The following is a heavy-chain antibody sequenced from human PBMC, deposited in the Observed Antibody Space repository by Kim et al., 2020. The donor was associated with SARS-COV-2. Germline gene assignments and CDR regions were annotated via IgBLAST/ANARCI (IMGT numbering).Heavy chain of an antibody. Sequence: SETLSLTCTVSGGSISSSSYYWGWIRQPPWTGLEWIGSIYYSGSTYYNPSLKSRVTISVDTSKNQFSLKLSSVTAADTAVYYCARQGYQLLWPGGSIRNWFDPWGQGTLVTVSS. V-gene: IGHV4-39*01. J-gene: IGHJ5*02. D-gene: IGHD2-2*01. CDR3: ARQGYQLLWPGGSIRNWFDP. CDR2: IYYSGST. CDR1: GGSISSSSYY.